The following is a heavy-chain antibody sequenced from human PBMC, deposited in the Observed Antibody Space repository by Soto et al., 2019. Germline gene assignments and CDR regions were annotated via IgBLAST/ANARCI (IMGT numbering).Heavy chain of an antibody. CDR2: IDPSDSYT. D-gene: IGHD6-6*01. CDR3: ARSPYSSSAYGMDV. CDR1: GYSFTSYW. Sequence: PGECLKISCKGSGYSFTSYWISWVRQMPGKGLEWMGRIDPSDSYTNYSPSFQGHVTISADKSISTAYLQWSSLKASDTAMYYCARSPYSSSAYGMDVWGQGTTVTVSS. J-gene: IGHJ6*02. V-gene: IGHV5-10-1*01.